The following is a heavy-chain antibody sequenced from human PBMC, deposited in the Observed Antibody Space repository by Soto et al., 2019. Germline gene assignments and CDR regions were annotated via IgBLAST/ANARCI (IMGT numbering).Heavy chain of an antibody. CDR1: RYTLTELS. V-gene: IGHV1-24*01. CDR2: FDPEDGET. Sequence: ASVKVSCKVSRYTLTELSMHWVRQAPGKGLEWMGGFDPEDGETIYAQKFQGRVTMTEDTSTDTAYMELSSLRSEDTAVYYCATYLTTVTTLWAFDIWGQGTMVTVSS. J-gene: IGHJ3*02. D-gene: IGHD4-17*01. CDR3: ATYLTTVTTLWAFDI.